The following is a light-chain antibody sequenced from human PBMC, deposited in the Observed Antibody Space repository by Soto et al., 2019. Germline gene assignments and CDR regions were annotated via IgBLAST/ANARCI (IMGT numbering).Light chain of an antibody. CDR2: GAS. CDR1: QSVGSTY. V-gene: IGKV3-20*01. Sequence: EIVLTQSPGTLSLSPGEEATLSCRASQSVGSTYLAWYQQKPGQAPRLLIYGASSRATGIPDRFSGSGSETDFTLTISRLEPEDSAVYYCHQYGSSRTFGQGTKVDIK. J-gene: IGKJ1*01. CDR3: HQYGSSRT.